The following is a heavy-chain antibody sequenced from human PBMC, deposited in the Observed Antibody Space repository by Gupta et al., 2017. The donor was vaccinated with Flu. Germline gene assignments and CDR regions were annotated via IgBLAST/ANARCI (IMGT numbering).Heavy chain of an antibody. CDR1: GFTFSSSY. V-gene: IGHV3-74*03. Sequence: EMQLVESGGGLVQPGGSLRLSCAASGFTFSSSYLQWVRQAPGKGLVWVSRINPDGSSTTYAESVKGRFTIPRDNAKNTLYLQMNSLGDDDTAVYYCATVTSGCWGQGTLVTVS. D-gene: IGHD4-17*01. J-gene: IGHJ4*02. CDR2: INPDGSST. CDR3: ATVTSGC.